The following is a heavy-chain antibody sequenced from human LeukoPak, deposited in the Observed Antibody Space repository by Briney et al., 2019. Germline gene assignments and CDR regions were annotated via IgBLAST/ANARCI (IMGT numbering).Heavy chain of an antibody. D-gene: IGHD2-15*01. V-gene: IGHV3-73*01. CDR1: GFTFSGFT. Sequence: GGSLRLSCAASGFTFSGFTMHWVRQASGKGLEWVGRIKNKANSYATAYAASVTGRFTISRDDSQNTAYLQMNSLKTEDTAVYYCTRYCSGGSCSFDYWGQGTLVTVSS. J-gene: IGHJ4*02. CDR2: IKNKANSYAT. CDR3: TRYCSGGSCSFDY.